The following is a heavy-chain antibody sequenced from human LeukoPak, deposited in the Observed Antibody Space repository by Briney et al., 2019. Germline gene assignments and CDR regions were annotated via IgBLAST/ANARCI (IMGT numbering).Heavy chain of an antibody. D-gene: IGHD2-8*01. J-gene: IGHJ3*02. Sequence: PSETLSLTCTVSGGSISSSSYYWGWIRQPPGKGLEWIGSIYYSGSTYYNPSLKSRVTSSLDTSKNQFSLTLNSVAAADTAAYYCVRADYNGGNPGSFDIWGRGTMVTVSS. CDR3: VRADYNGGNPGSFDI. CDR2: IYYSGST. CDR1: GGSISSSSYY. V-gene: IGHV4-39*07.